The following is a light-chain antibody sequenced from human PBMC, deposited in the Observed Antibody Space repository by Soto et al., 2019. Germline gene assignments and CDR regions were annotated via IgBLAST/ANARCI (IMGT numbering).Light chain of an antibody. CDR2: DVS. CDR3: SSYTSSKYV. CDR1: SSDVGGYNY. J-gene: IGLJ1*01. Sequence: QSALTQPASVSGSPGQSITISCTGTSSDVGGYNYVSWYQQHPGKAPKLMIYDVSNRPSGVSNRFSGSKSGNTASLTISGLQAEDEADYYCSSYTSSKYVFGTGTKVTV. V-gene: IGLV2-14*01.